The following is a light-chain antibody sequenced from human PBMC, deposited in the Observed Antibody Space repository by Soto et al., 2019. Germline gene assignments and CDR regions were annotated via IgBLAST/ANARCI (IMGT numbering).Light chain of an antibody. J-gene: IGKJ4*01. Sequence: IQMTQSPCSLSASVGDIVTITCRASRSISSYLNWYQQKPGTAPKLLIYAASSSQSGLPSRFSGSGSGADFPLTFSSLPPEDFATYYCQQSYSNPLTFGGGTKVDIK. CDR1: RSISSY. CDR2: AAS. V-gene: IGKV1-39*01. CDR3: QQSYSNPLT.